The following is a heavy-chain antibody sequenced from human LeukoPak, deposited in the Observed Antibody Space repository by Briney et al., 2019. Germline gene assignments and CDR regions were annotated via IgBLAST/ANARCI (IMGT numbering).Heavy chain of an antibody. CDR3: AKDQYYYDSSGYSGMINY. D-gene: IGHD3-22*01. V-gene: IGHV3-30*02. CDR2: IWYDGSNK. J-gene: IGHJ4*02. CDR1: GFTFSSYG. Sequence: PGGSLRLSCAASGFTFSSYGMHWVRQAPGKGLEWVAFIWYDGSNKYYADSVKGRFTISRDNSKNTLYLQMNSLRVEDTAVYYCAKDQYYYDSSGYSGMINYWGQGTLVTVSS.